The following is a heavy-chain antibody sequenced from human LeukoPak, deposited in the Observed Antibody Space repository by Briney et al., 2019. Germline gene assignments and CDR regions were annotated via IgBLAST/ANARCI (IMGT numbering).Heavy chain of an antibody. V-gene: IGHV3-7*01. CDR1: GFIFSSYW. D-gene: IGHD5-12*01. CDR3: ARRQYSGDY. Sequence: PGGSLRLSCAASGFIFSSYWMSWVRQAPGKGLEWVANIKQDGSEKYYVDSVKGRFTISRDNAKNSLYLQMNSLRAEDTAVYYCARRQYSGDYWGQGTLVTVSS. J-gene: IGHJ4*02. CDR2: IKQDGSEK.